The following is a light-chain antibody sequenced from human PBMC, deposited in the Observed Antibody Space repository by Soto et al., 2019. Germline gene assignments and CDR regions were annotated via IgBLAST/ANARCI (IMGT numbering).Light chain of an antibody. CDR3: SSYAGSITPVV. Sequence: QSALTQAASVSGSPGQSIAISCTGSSSDVGSYNLVSWYQQHPGRAPKLILYEVSRRPSGASDRFSGSRSGNTASLTISGLQAEDEADYYCSSYAGSITPVVFGGGTKVTVL. CDR2: EVS. CDR1: SSDVGSYNL. V-gene: IGLV2-23*02. J-gene: IGLJ2*01.